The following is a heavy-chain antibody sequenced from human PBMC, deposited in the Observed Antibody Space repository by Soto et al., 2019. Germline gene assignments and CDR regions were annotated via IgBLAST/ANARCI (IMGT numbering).Heavy chain of an antibody. V-gene: IGHV4-30-4*01. J-gene: IGHJ5*02. CDR1: GGSISSGDYY. Sequence: SETLSLTCTVSGGSISSGDYYWSWIRQPPGKGLEWIGYIYYSGSTYYNPSLKSRVTISVDTSKNQFSLKLSSVTAADTAVYYCAREGSGYDILTGSNWFDPWGQGTLVTVSS. D-gene: IGHD3-9*01. CDR2: IYYSGST. CDR3: AREGSGYDILTGSNWFDP.